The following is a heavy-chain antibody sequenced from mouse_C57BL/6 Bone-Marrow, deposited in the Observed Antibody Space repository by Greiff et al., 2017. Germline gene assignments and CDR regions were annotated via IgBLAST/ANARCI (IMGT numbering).Heavy chain of an antibody. J-gene: IGHJ1*03. V-gene: IGHV5-2*01. CDR3: ARHGDYGSSSYWYFDV. CDR1: EYEFPSHD. Sequence: EVKLMESGGGLVQPGESLKLSCESNEYEFPSHDMSWVRKTPEKRLELVAAINSDGGSTYYPDTMERRFIISRDNTKKTLYLQMRSLRSEDTALYYCARHGDYGSSSYWYFDVWGTGTTVTVSS. D-gene: IGHD1-1*01. CDR2: INSDGGST.